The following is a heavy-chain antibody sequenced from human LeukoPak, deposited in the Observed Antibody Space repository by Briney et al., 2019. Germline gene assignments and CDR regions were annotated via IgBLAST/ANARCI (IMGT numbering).Heavy chain of an antibody. J-gene: IGHJ5*02. V-gene: IGHV4-61*01. CDR2: IYYSGST. CDR3: ARGREWFGEFQVGFDP. Sequence: SETLSLTCTVSGGSVSSGSYYWSWIRQPPGKGLEWIGYIYYSGSTNYNPSLKSRVTISVDTSKNQFSLKLSSVTAADTAVYYCARGREWFGEFQVGFDPWGQGTLVTVSS. CDR1: GGSVSSGSYY. D-gene: IGHD3-10*01.